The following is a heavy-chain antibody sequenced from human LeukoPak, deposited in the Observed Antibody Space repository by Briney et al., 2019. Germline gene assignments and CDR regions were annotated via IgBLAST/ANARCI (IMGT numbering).Heavy chain of an antibody. V-gene: IGHV4-34*01. CDR2: INHSGST. J-gene: IGHJ4*02. CDR1: GGSFSGYY. Sequence: SETLSLTCAVYGGSFSGYYWSWIRQPPGKGLEWIGEINHSGSTDYNPSLKSRVTISVDTSKNQFSLKLSSVTAADTAVYYCARDRDYWGQGTLVTVSS. CDR3: ARDRDY.